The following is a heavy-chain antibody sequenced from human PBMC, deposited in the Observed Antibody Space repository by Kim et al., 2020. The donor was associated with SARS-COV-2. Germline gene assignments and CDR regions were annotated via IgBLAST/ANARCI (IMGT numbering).Heavy chain of an antibody. Sequence: GGSLRLSCAASGFTFTDYYMSWVRQAPGKGLEWVSYISAGGGRIHHADSVKGRFTISSDNANNFLYLQMNSLRPEETALYFCERELRTGSGAAFRLCG. CDR1: GFTFTDYY. CDR3: ERELRTGSGAAFRL. V-gene: IGHV3-11*01. D-gene: IGHD1-1*01. CDR2: ISAGGGRI. J-gene: IGHJ3*01.